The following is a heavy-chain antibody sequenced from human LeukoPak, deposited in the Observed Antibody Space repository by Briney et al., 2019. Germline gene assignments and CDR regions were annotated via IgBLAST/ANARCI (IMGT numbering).Heavy chain of an antibody. V-gene: IGHV3-48*01. J-gene: IGHJ3*02. CDR3: ARGVVVVAATLYRNMIRDPLNAFDI. CDR2: ISGTSNTI. CDR1: GFTFSTYS. Sequence: SGGSLRLSCVASGFTFSTYSMNWVRQAPGKGLEWVSYISGTSNTIYYADSVKGRFTISRDNAKNSLYLQVNSLRVEDTAIYYCARGVVVVAATLYRNMIRDPLNAFDIWGQGTMATVSS. D-gene: IGHD2-15*01.